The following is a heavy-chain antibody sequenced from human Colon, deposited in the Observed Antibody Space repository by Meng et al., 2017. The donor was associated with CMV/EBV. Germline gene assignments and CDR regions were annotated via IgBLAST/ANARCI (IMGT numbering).Heavy chain of an antibody. D-gene: IGHD3-10*01. CDR3: ARVRVYGSGIGRWFDP. CDR1: GSISSSDYY. J-gene: IGHJ5*02. CDR2: MYYSGST. Sequence: GSISSSDYYWSLIRQPPGKGLEWIGHMYYSGSTYYNPSLKSRVTISVDTSKNQFSLKLTSVTAADTAVYYCARVRVYGSGIGRWFDPWGQEPWSPSPQ. V-gene: IGHV4-30-4*01.